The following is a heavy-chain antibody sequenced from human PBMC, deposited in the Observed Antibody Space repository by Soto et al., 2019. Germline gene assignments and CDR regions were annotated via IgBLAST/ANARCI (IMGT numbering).Heavy chain of an antibody. V-gene: IGHV3-30*03. CDR2: ISYDGNIK. CDR3: ARFWVPVTAAVDDY. J-gene: IGHJ4*02. CDR1: GFTFSNFG. D-gene: IGHD6-13*01. Sequence: QVQLVESGGGVVQPGRSLRLSCAASGFTFSNFGMQWVRQAPGKGLEWVASISYDGNIKYSAASVKGRFTISRDNSKITLYLHMNSLRSEDTAVYYCARFWVPVTAAVDDYWGQGTLVTVSS.